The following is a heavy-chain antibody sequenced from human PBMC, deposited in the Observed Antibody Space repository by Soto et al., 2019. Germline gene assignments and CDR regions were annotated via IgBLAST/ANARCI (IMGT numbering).Heavy chain of an antibody. V-gene: IGHV3-23*01. Sequence: GSLRLSCAASGFTFSSYAMSWVRQAPGKGLEWVSAISGSGGSTYYADSVKGRFTISRDNSKNTLYLQMNSLRAEDTAVYYCAKDWSKYYYYGMDVWGQGTTVTVSS. D-gene: IGHD3-3*01. CDR3: AKDWSKYYYYGMDV. CDR2: ISGSGGST. J-gene: IGHJ6*02. CDR1: GFTFSSYA.